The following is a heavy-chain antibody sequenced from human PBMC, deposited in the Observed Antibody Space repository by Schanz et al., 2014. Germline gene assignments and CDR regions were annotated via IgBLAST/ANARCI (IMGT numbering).Heavy chain of an antibody. CDR1: GFTFSTHA. D-gene: IGHD2-2*01. CDR2: ISSGGGST. CDR3: ARVKYCTITRCYRTETEGIYYMDV. J-gene: IGHJ6*03. Sequence: EMQLLESGGGLIQPGGSLRLSCAASGFTFSTHAMSWVRQAPGKGLEWVSSISSGGGSTYYADSVKGWFTISRDNSKNTLYLQMKSLRAEDTAVYYCARVKYCTITRCYRTETEGIYYMDVWGKGTTXTVAS. V-gene: IGHV3-23*01.